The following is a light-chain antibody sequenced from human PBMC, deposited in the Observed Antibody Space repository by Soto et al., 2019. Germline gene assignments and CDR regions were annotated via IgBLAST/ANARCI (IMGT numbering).Light chain of an antibody. CDR2: EVT. CDR3: SSYTSRSTLGV. Sequence: QSVLTQPASVSGSPGQSITISCTGTSSDVGGYIYVSWYQQHPDKAPKLMIYEVTNRPSGVSNRFSGSKSGNTASLTISGLQAEDEADYYCSSYTSRSTLGVFGTGTKLTVL. CDR1: SSDVGGYIY. V-gene: IGLV2-14*01. J-gene: IGLJ1*01.